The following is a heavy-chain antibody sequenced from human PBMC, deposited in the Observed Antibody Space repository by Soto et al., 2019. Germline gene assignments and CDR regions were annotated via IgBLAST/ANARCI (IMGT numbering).Heavy chain of an antibody. CDR2: IYYGGST. Sequence: NPSETLSLTCTVSGGSISSGDYYWSWIRQPPGKGLEWIGYIYYGGSTYYNPSLKSRVTISVDTSKNHFSLKLSSVTAADTAVYYCARRVYCSSTSCYYYYGMDVWGQGTTVTVSS. J-gene: IGHJ6*02. V-gene: IGHV4-30-4*02. D-gene: IGHD2-2*01. CDR3: ARRVYCSSTSCYYYYGMDV. CDR1: GGSISSGDYY.